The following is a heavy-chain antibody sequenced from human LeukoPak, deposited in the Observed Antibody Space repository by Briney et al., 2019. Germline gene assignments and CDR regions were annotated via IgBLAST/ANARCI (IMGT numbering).Heavy chain of an antibody. CDR2: IYYSGNT. CDR1: GGSISSSSYY. CDR3: ARDFAQILGAFDI. Sequence: SETLSLTCTVSGGSISSSSYYWGWIRQPPGKGPEWIGSIYYSGNTYYNPSLPSLKSRVTISVDTSKNQFSLKLTSVTAADTAVYYCARDFAQILGAFDIWGQGTMVTVSS. D-gene: IGHD3-3*01. J-gene: IGHJ3*02. V-gene: IGHV4-39*07.